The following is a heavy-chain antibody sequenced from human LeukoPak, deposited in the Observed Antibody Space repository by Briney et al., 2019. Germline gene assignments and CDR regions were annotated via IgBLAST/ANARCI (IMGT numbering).Heavy chain of an antibody. D-gene: IGHD3-16*01. V-gene: IGHV4-59*08. CDR1: GGSTSSDY. Sequence: SETLSLTCTVSGGSTSSDYWSWIRQSPGKGLEWVGYVYNSGDTGKNPSLKSRVTILLDTSKNQCSLKLTSVSAADTAVYYCARLKLGAYFDLWAVAPWSLSPQ. CDR3: ARLKLGAYFDL. J-gene: IGHJ2*01. CDR2: VYNSGDT.